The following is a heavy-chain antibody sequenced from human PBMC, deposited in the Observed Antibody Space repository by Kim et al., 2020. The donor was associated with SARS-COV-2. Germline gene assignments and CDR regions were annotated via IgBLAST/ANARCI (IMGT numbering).Heavy chain of an antibody. J-gene: IGHJ3*02. CDR3: ATLGELEAGDAFDI. CDR2: ISYDGSNK. V-gene: IGHV3-30*03. D-gene: IGHD1-1*01. CDR1: GFTFSSYG. Sequence: GGSLRLSCAASGFTFSSYGMHWVRQAPGKGLEWVAVISYDGSNKYYADSVKGRFTISRDNSKNTLYLQMNSLRAEDTAVYYCATLGELEAGDAFDIWGQGTMVTVSS.